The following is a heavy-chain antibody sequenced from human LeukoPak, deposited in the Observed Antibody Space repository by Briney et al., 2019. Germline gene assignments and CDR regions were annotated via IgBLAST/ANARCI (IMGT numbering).Heavy chain of an antibody. CDR3: ARAQGGVTHHFDY. J-gene: IGHJ4*02. CDR2: IFYSGST. V-gene: IGHV4-39*07. D-gene: IGHD5-18*01. CDR1: SGSISTSNYY. Sequence: SETLSLTCTVSSGSISTSNYYWGWVRQPPGKALEWIGNIFYSGSTYYSPSLKSRVTISLDTSRNQFSLKLSSVTAADTAVYYCARAQGGVTHHFDYWGQGTLVTVSS.